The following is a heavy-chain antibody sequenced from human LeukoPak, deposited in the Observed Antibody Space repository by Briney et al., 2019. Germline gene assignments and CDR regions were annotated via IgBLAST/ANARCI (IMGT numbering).Heavy chain of an antibody. D-gene: IGHD4-17*01. CDR2: INHSGST. V-gene: IGHV4-34*01. J-gene: IGHJ1*01. CDR3: ASSDYPPHFQH. Sequence: SETLSLTCAVYGESFSGYYWSWIRQPPGKGREWIGEINHSGSTNYNPSLKSRVTISVDTSKNQFSLKLSSVTAADTAVYYCASSDYPPHFQHWGQGTLATVSS. CDR1: GESFSGYY.